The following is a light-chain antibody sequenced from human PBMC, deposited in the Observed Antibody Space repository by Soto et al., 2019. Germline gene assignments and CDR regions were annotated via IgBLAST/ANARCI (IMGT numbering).Light chain of an antibody. CDR2: DAS. CDR3: QWRSDWPPRLT. Sequence: EVLLTQSPATLSLSPGERATLSCRASESIGNYFAWYQQKLGQAPKLLIYDASHRAIGIPGRFSGDGSGTDFTLTISSLEPEDFAVYYCQWRSDWPPRLTFGGGTKVKIK. J-gene: IGKJ4*01. V-gene: IGKV3-11*01. CDR1: ESIGNY.